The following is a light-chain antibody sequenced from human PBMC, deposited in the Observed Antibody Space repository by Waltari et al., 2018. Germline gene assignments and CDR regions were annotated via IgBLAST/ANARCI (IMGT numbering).Light chain of an antibody. J-gene: IGLJ3*02. V-gene: IGLV3-21*02. CDR3: HVWDSNTGV. CDR1: NIESKG. CDR2: VDT. Sequence: SYVLTQPPSLSVAPGQTAKISWGGNNIESKGVHWYKQKPGQAPLLVMYVDTERPSAIPERFAGSNPGNTASLTISRVDAGDEADYYCHVWDSNTGVFGGGTKLTVL.